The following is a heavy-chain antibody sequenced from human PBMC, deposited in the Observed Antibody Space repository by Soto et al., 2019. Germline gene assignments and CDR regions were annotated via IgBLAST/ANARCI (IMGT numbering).Heavy chain of an antibody. D-gene: IGHD6-6*01. V-gene: IGHV3-23*01. Sequence: GGSLRLSCVTSGFTFSTFAMSWVRQAPGKGLEWVSTVSGSGDKTYYADSVKGRFTISRDNSKNTLYLQVNSLSAEDTAVYYCAKDRRYSSSSRWFDPWAQGNLVPVSS. CDR3: AKDRRYSSSSRWFDP. J-gene: IGHJ5*02. CDR1: GFTFSTFA. CDR2: VSGSGDKT.